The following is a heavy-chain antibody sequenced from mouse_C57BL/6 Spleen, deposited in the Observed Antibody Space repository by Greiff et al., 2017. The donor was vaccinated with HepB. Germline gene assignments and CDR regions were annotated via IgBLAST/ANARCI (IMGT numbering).Heavy chain of an antibody. CDR2: INPGSGGT. CDR3: ARVDYDYESY. J-gene: IGHJ2*01. Sequence: QVQLQQSGAELVRPGTSVKVSCKASGYAFTNYLIEWVKQRPGQGLEWIGVINPGSGGTNYNEKFKGKATLTADKSSSTAYMQLSSLTSEDSAVYFCARVDYDYESYWGQGTTLTVSS. V-gene: IGHV1-54*01. CDR1: GYAFTNYL. D-gene: IGHD2-4*01.